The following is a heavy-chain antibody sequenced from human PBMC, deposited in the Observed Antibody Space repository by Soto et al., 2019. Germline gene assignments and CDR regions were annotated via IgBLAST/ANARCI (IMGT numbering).Heavy chain of an antibody. J-gene: IGHJ4*02. D-gene: IGHD1-7*01. V-gene: IGHV3-23*01. CDR1: GFTFSNDA. CDR2: ISDSGSNT. Sequence: PGGSLRLSCAASGFTFSNDAVGWVRQAPGKGLEWVSGISDSGSNTYYADSVGGRFTISRDNSKNTLYLQMNSLRDEDTADYYCAKLTGTTHYWGQGTLVTVSS. CDR3: AKLTGTTHY.